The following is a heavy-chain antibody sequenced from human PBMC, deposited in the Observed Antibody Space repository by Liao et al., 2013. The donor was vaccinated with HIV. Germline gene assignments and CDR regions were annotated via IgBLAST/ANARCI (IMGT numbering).Heavy chain of an antibody. CDR1: GGSITSDY. V-gene: IGHV4-4*07. CDR3: ARWFGNNYGIDS. CDR2: INTRGNT. J-gene: IGHJ4*02. Sequence: QLQLQESGPGLVKPSATLFLTCTVAGGSITSDYWTWIRQSAGSGLEWIGHINTRGNTNYNPSLKNRVTLSIDTSRTQFSLLLTSATAADTAVYYCARWFGNNYGIDSWGQGTLVTVSS. D-gene: IGHD5-24*01.